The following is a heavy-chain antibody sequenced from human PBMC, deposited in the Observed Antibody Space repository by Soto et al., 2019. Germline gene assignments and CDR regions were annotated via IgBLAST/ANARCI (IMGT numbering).Heavy chain of an antibody. D-gene: IGHD6-6*01. J-gene: IGHJ5*02. Sequence: GPSLTISGEDPGYRYSKYWISWIHQLTGRGVGWMGGIDPTDSYTKYCRSFQGHITISADKSISTTYLQWSSLKASDTAIYYCAIDDSIDKWFDTWGQGTPVTVSS. V-gene: IGHV5-10-1*01. CDR3: AIDDSIDKWFDT. CDR1: GYRYSKYW. CDR2: IDPTDSYT.